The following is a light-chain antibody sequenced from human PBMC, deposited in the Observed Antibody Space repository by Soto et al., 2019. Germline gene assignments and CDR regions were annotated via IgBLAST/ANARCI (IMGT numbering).Light chain of an antibody. Sequence: EIVMTQSPATLSVSPGERATLSCRASQSVSRSLAWYQQKPGQAPRLLIYGASTRAAAIPARFSGSGSGTEFTLTISSLQSEDFAVYYCQQYDKWPPLTFGGGTKVDIK. CDR2: GAS. CDR3: QQYDKWPPLT. V-gene: IGKV3-15*01. J-gene: IGKJ4*01. CDR1: QSVSRS.